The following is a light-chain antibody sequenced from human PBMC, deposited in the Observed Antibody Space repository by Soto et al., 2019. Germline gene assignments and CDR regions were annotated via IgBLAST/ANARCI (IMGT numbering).Light chain of an antibody. V-gene: IGLV2-8*01. CDR1: SSDVGGYNY. CDR3: SSYAGSNNLGV. J-gene: IGLJ2*01. CDR2: EVS. Sequence: QSVLTQPPSASGSPGQSVTISCTGTSSDVGGYNYVSWYQHHPGKAPKLMIYEVSKRPSGVPDRFSGSKSGNMASLTVSGLQAEDEADYYCSSYAGSNNLGVFGGGTKLTVL.